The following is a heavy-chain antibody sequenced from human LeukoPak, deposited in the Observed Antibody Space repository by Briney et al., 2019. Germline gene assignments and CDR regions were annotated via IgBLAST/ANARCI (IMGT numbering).Heavy chain of an antibody. Sequence: GGSLRLSCAASGFTFSSYAMSGVRQAPGKGLEWVSAISGSGGSTYYADSVKGRFTISRDNSKNTLYLQMNSLRAEDTAVYYCAKCSGGSCYLDYWGQGTLVTVSS. CDR3: AKCSGGSCYLDY. V-gene: IGHV3-23*01. J-gene: IGHJ4*02. CDR1: GFTFSSYA. D-gene: IGHD2-15*01. CDR2: ISGSGGST.